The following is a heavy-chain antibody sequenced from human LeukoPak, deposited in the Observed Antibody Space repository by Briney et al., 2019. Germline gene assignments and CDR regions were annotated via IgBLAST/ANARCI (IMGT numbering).Heavy chain of an antibody. D-gene: IGHD1-20*01. J-gene: IGHJ5*02. V-gene: IGHV3-11*04. Sequence: GGSLRLSCAASEFTFSDYYMTRIRQAPGKGLEWISYIGSSGSRIAYADSVKGRFTISRDNAKNTLYLQMNTLRAEDTAVYYCARVTATYNLFDLWGQGTLVTVSS. CDR2: IGSSGSRI. CDR1: EFTFSDYY. CDR3: ARVTATYNLFDL.